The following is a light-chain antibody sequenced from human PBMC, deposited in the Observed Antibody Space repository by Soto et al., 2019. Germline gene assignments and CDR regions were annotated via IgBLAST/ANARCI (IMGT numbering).Light chain of an antibody. CDR3: QQYGSSPMIT. V-gene: IGKV3-20*01. CDR1: QSVSSSY. CDR2: SAS. Sequence: EIVLTQSPGTLSLSPGERATLSCRASQSVSSSYLAWYQQKPCQAPSILIYSASSSVTVFQDRFSGSGSGTAFTLTISRLEHEDLAVYSCQQYGSSPMITFGPGTQVHIK. J-gene: IGKJ3*01.